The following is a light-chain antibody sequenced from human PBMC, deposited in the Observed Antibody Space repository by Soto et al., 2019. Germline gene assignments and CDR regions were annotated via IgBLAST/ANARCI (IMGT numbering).Light chain of an antibody. J-gene: IGKJ1*01. Sequence: DVVMTQSPLSLPVALGQPASISCRSSQSLVDSDGNTYFNWFHQRPGQSPRRLIYKVSTRDSGVPDRFSGGGSGTDFTLQISRVEAEDIGVFYCMQGSHWPWTFGQGTKVDIK. CDR1: QSLVDSDGNTY. V-gene: IGKV2-30*01. CDR3: MQGSHWPWT. CDR2: KVS.